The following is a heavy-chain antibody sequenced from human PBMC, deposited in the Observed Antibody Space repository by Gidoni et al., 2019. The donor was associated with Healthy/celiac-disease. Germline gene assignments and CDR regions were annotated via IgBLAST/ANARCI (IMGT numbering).Heavy chain of an antibody. Sequence: QLQLQQWGAGLLKPSETLSLTCAVYRGSFSGYYWSWLRQPPGKGLEWIGEINHRGSTNYNPSLKSRVTISVDTSKNQFSLKLSSVTAADTAVYYGARAYIRLERGITIFRVIKEKTFDYWGQGTLVTVSS. CDR2: INHRGST. D-gene: IGHD3-3*01. J-gene: IGHJ4*02. CDR1: RGSFSGYY. CDR3: ARAYIRLERGITIFRVIKEKTFDY. V-gene: IGHV4-34*01.